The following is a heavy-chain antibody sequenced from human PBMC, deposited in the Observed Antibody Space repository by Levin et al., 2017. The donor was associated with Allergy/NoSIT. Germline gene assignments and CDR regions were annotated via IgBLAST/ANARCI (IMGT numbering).Heavy chain of an antibody. V-gene: IGHV3-30*18. D-gene: IGHD4-23*01. CDR2: ISYDGSHK. J-gene: IGHJ4*02. Sequence: GGSLRLSCATSGFTFSTYGMHWVRQTPGKGLEWVAVISYDGSHKNYADSVKGRFTISRDNSKNTLYLQMSSLRAEDTAVYYCAKGRLKDYGGSLFDYWGQGTLVTVSS. CDR1: GFTFSTYG. CDR3: AKGRLKDYGGSLFDY.